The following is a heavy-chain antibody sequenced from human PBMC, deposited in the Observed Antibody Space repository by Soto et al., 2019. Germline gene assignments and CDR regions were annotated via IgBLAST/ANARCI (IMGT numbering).Heavy chain of an antibody. CDR2: MNPNSGNT. J-gene: IGHJ6*02. CDR1: GYTFTSYD. D-gene: IGHD4-17*01. Sequence: ASVKVSCKASGYTFTSYDINWVRQATGQGLEWMGWMNPNSGNTGYAQKFQGRVTMTRNTSISTAYMELSSLRSEDTAVYYCARVGTVTHGPKISPRPYGMDLWAQGTKVTVSS. V-gene: IGHV1-8*01. CDR3: ARVGTVTHGPKISPRPYGMDL.